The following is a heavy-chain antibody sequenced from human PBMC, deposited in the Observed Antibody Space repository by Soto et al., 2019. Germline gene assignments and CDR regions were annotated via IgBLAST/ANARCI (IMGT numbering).Heavy chain of an antibody. Sequence: QVQLVESGGGVVQPGRSLRLSCAASGFTFSSYAMHWVRQAPGKGLEWVAVISYDGSNKYYADSVKGRFTISRDNSKNTRYLQMNSLSAEDTAVYYCASLWFGDTLPIDYWGQGTLVTVSS. CDR1: GFTFSSYA. CDR3: ASLWFGDTLPIDY. V-gene: IGHV3-30-3*01. CDR2: ISYDGSNK. J-gene: IGHJ4*02. D-gene: IGHD3-10*01.